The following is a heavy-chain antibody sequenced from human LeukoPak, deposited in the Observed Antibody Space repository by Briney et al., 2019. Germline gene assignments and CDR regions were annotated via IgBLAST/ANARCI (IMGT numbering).Heavy chain of an antibody. Sequence: PGGSLRLSCAAPGFTFSSYSMNWVRQAPGKGLEWVSSISGSSTYIYYADSIEGRFTISRDNAKNSLYLQMNSLRAEDTAVYYCARELVYGGNFDYWGQGTLVTVSS. CDR2: ISGSSTYI. CDR3: ARELVYGGNFDY. V-gene: IGHV3-21*01. J-gene: IGHJ4*02. D-gene: IGHD4-23*01. CDR1: GFTFSSYS.